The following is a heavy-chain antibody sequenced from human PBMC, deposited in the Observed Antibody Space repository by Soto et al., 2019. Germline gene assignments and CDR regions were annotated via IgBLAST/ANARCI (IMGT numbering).Heavy chain of an antibody. V-gene: IGHV1-69*12. Sequence: QVQLEQSGAEVQKPGSSVKVSCKASGGTFSSSAFSWVRQAPGQGLEWMGGIMPVFPTPDYAQKFQDRVTITADASTSTTNMALSGLRSEATAIYYCARDKDRLQLGGNYYYILDVWGQGTTVIVSS. CDR2: IMPVFPTP. J-gene: IGHJ6*02. CDR3: ARDKDRLQLGGNYYYILDV. CDR1: GGTFSSSA. D-gene: IGHD5-12*01.